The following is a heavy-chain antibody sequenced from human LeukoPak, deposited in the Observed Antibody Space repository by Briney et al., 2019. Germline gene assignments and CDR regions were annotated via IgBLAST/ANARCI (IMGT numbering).Heavy chain of an antibody. CDR2: IWYDGSNK. CDR3: AREATTVTTWYLDY. D-gene: IGHD4-17*01. V-gene: IGHV3-33*08. J-gene: IGHJ4*02. Sequence: GRSLRLSCAASGFTFSSYGMHWVRQAPGKGLEWVAVIWYDGSNKYYADSVKGRFTISRDNSKNTLYLQMNSLRAEDTAVYYCAREATTVTTWYLDYWGQGTLVTVSS. CDR1: GFTFSSYG.